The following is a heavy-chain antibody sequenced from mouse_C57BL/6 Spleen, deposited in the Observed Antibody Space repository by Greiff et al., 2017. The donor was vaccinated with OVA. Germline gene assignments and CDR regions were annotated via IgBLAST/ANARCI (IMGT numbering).Heavy chain of an antibody. CDR1: GYTFTSYD. CDR3: ARGGAVVGDYYAMDY. CDR2: IYPRDGST. J-gene: IGHJ4*01. Sequence: QVQLKQSGPELVKPGASVKLSCKASGYTFTSYDINWVKQRPGQGLEWIGWIYPRDGSTKYNEKFKGKATLTVDTSSSTAYMELHSLTSEDSAVYFCARGGAVVGDYYAMDYWGQGTSVTVSS. D-gene: IGHD1-1*01. V-gene: IGHV1-85*01.